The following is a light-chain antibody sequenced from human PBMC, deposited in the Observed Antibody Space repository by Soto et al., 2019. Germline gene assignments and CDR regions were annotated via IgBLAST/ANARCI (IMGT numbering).Light chain of an antibody. Sequence: SYELNQPLSVSVALGQTATITCGGNNIGNKNVHGYQQKPGQAPVLVIYRDYNRPSGIPERFSGSNSGNTATLTISRAQAGDEADFYCQVWDYSTVLFGGGTKLTVL. CDR3: QVWDYSTVL. CDR2: RDY. J-gene: IGLJ2*01. V-gene: IGLV3-9*01. CDR1: NIGNKN.